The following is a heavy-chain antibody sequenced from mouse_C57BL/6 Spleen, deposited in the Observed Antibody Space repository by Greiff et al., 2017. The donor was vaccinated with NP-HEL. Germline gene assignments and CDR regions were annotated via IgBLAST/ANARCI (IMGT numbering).Heavy chain of an antibody. CDR1: GYTFTDYY. D-gene: IGHD1-1*01. CDR2: INPNNGGT. CDR3: ARRDYGSSPFDY. V-gene: IGHV1-26*01. J-gene: IGHJ2*01. Sequence: EVQLQQSGPELVKPGASVKISCKASGYTFTDYYMNWVKQSHGKSLEWIGDINPNNGGTSYNQKFKGKATLTVDKSFSTAYMELRSLTSEDSAVYYCARRDYGSSPFDYWGQGTTLTVSS.